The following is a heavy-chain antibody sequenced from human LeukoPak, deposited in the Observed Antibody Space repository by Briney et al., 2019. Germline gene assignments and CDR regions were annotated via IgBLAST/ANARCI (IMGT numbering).Heavy chain of an antibody. CDR1: GYSISSGYY. CDR2: ISRSGSV. D-gene: IGHD6-13*01. V-gene: IGHV4-38-2*02. CDR3: ARVRRTAAGSFDY. Sequence: SETLSLTCTVSGYSISSGYYWGWIRQPPGKGLDWIGSISRSGSVYYNPSLKSRVTISVDTSKNQFSLKLSSVTAADTAVYYCARVRRTAAGSFDYWGQGTLVTVSS. J-gene: IGHJ4*02.